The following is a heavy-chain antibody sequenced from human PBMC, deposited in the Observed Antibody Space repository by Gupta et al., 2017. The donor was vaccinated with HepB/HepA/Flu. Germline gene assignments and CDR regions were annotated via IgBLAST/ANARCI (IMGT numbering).Heavy chain of an antibody. D-gene: IGHD6-19*01. J-gene: IGHJ6*03. CDR2: INTNRGGT. CDR1: GYTFTGYY. CDR3: ARDRRQWRADYYYYYMDV. Sequence: QVQLVQSGAEVKKPGASVKVSCKASGYTFTGYYMHWVRQAPGQGPEWMGGINTNRGGTNYAQKFQGRVTMTRDTSISTAYRELSRLRSEETAVYYCARDRRQWRADYYYYYMDVWGKGTTVTVSS. V-gene: IGHV1-2*02.